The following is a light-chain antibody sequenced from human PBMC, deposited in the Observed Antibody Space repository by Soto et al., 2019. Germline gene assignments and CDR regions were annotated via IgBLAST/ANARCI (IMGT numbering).Light chain of an antibody. CDR3: SSYTSSSTLYV. CDR2: EVT. J-gene: IGLJ1*01. V-gene: IGLV2-14*01. CDR1: SSDVGGYNY. Sequence: QSALAQPASVSRSPGQSITISCTGTSSDVGGYNYVCWYKQHPGKAPQLMIYEVTNRPSGVSDRFSGSKSGNTASLTISGLQAEDEADYYCSSYTSSSTLYVFGTGTKVTVL.